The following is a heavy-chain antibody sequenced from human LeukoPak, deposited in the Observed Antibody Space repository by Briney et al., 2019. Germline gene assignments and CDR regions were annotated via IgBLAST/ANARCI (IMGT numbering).Heavy chain of an antibody. J-gene: IGHJ4*02. D-gene: IGHD3-9*01. Sequence: GGSLRLSCAASGFTFSSYGMHWVRQAPGKGLEWVAFIRYDGSNKYYADSVKGRFTISRDNAKNSLYLQMNSLRAEDTAVYYCARGSDYDILTGYYKSFRQSRPDYWGQGTLVTVSS. CDR2: IRYDGSNK. CDR1: GFTFSSYG. V-gene: IGHV3-30*02. CDR3: ARGSDYDILTGYYKSFRQSRPDY.